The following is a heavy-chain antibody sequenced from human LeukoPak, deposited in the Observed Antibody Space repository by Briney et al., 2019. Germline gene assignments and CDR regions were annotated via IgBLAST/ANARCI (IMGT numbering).Heavy chain of an antibody. CDR1: GFTFSDYV. D-gene: IGHD2-8*02. V-gene: IGHV3-30*04. J-gene: IGHJ4*01. CDR2: ISTDGNEK. CDR3: VRDGGYTGGWTYGAGDY. Sequence: PGGSLRLSCAASGFTFSDYVMHWVRQAPGKGLECVAVISTDGNEKYYADSVKGRFSISRDNSKNTLYLQMSSLRTENTAVYYCVRDGGYTGGWTYGAGDYWGQGNLVTVSS.